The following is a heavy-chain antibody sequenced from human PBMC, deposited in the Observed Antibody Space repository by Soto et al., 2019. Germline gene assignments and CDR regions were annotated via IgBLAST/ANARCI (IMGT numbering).Heavy chain of an antibody. CDR1: GGSISSGDYY. V-gene: IGHV4-61*08. CDR2: IYYSGST. J-gene: IGHJ5*02. Sequence: SETLSLTCTVSGGSISSGDYYWSWIRQPPGKGLEWIGYIYYSGSTNYNLSLKSRVTISVDTSKNQFSLKLSSVTAADTAVYYCARVGGINWFDPWGQGTLVTVSS. D-gene: IGHD3-16*01. CDR3: ARVGGINWFDP.